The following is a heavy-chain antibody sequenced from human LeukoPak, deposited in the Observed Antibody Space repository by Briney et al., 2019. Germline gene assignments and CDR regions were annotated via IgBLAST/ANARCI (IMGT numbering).Heavy chain of an antibody. CDR1: GVSVSSGSYY. Sequence: SETLSLTCTVSGVSVSSGSYYWSWIRQPPGKGLEWIGYIYYSGSTNYNPSLKSRVTISVDTSKNQFSLKLSSVTAVDTAVYYCASRCSSTSCTRYGMDVWGQGTTVTVSS. V-gene: IGHV4-61*01. CDR2: IYYSGST. J-gene: IGHJ6*02. D-gene: IGHD2-2*01. CDR3: ASRCSSTSCTRYGMDV.